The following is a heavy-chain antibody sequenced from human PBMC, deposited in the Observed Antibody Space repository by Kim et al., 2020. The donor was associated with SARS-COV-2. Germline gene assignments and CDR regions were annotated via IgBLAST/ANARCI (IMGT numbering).Heavy chain of an antibody. D-gene: IGHD2-21*01. CDR3: ASLSLHSPS. V-gene: IGHV3-21*01. Sequence: RYIYYADTVKGRFATARDNAKNSRYLQMNSLRAEDTAVYYWASLSLHSPSWGQGTLVTVSS. J-gene: IGHJ5*02. CDR2: RYI.